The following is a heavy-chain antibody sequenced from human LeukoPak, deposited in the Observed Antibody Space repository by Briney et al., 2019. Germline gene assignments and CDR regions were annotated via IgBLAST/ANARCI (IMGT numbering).Heavy chain of an antibody. J-gene: IGHJ6*03. CDR1: GGSFSGYY. D-gene: IGHD2-15*01. CDR3: ARRTVDYYYYYMDV. CDR2: INHSGST. Sequence: SETLSLTCADYGGSFSGYYWSWIRQPPGKGLEWIEEINHSGSTNYNPSLKSRVTISVDTSKNQFSLKLSSVTAADTALYYCARRTVDYYYYYMDVWGKGTTVTISS. V-gene: IGHV4-34*01.